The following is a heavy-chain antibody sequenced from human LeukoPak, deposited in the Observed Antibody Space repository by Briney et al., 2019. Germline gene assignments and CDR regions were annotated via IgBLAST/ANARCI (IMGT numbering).Heavy chain of an antibody. CDR1: GFSFSVYY. Sequence: GGSLRLSCAASGFSFSVYYMSWIRQAPGKGLEWVSYISESGYTIYYADSVKGRFTISRDNAKNSLYLQMNSLRAEDTGVYYCAKDRIGYCSSASCPYDYWGQGTLVTVSS. D-gene: IGHD2-2*03. CDR3: AKDRIGYCSSASCPYDY. V-gene: IGHV3-11*04. J-gene: IGHJ4*02. CDR2: ISESGYTI.